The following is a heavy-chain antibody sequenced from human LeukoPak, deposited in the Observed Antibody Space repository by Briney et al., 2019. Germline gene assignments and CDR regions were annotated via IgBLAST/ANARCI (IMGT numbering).Heavy chain of an antibody. V-gene: IGHV4-4*07. J-gene: IGHJ6*03. CDR3: ARVRRDFDWLSNYYYYYMDV. D-gene: IGHD3-9*01. Sequence: SETLSLTCTVSGGSISSYYWSWVRQPAGKGLEWIGRIYTSGSTNYNPSLKSRVTMSVDTSKNQFSLKLSSVTAADTAVYYCARVRRDFDWLSNYYYYYMDVWGKGTTVTISS. CDR1: GGSISSYY. CDR2: IYTSGST.